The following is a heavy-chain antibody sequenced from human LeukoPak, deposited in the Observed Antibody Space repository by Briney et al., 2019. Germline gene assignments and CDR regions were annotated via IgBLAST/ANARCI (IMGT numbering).Heavy chain of an antibody. J-gene: IGHJ6*02. CDR2: ISRSGSST. V-gene: IGHV3-23*01. Sequence: GGSLRLSCAASGFTFSAYAMTWVRQAPGKGLDCVSVISRSGSSTHYADSVKGRFTISRDNSKNMLYLQMNSLRAEDTAVYFCARGGGLDVWGQGATVTVSS. CDR1: GFTFSAYA. D-gene: IGHD3-16*01. CDR3: ARGGGLDV.